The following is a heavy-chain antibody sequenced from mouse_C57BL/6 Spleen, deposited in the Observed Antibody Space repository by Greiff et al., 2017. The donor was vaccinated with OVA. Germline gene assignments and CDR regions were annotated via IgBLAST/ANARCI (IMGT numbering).Heavy chain of an antibody. V-gene: IGHV5-12*01. CDR2: ISNGGGST. D-gene: IGHD1-1*01. CDR1: GFTFSDYY. CDR3: ARQVASYWYFDV. J-gene: IGHJ1*03. Sequence: EVMLVESGGGLVQPGGSLKLSCAASGFTFSDYYMYWVRQTPEKRLEWVAYISNGGGSTYYPDTVKGRFTISRDNAKNTLYLQMSRLKSEDTAMYYCARQVASYWYFDVWGTGTTVTVSS.